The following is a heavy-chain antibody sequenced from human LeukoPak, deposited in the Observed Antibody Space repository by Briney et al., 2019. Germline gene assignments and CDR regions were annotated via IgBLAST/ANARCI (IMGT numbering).Heavy chain of an antibody. Sequence: GGSLRLSCAASGFTFSSYWMSWVRQAPGKGLEWVANIKQDGSERYYVDSVKGRFTISRDNAKNSLYLQMNSLRAEDTAVYYCARAGITMVRGTYYYYYGMDVWGQGTTVTVSS. CDR1: GFTFSSYW. V-gene: IGHV3-7*01. D-gene: IGHD3-10*01. J-gene: IGHJ6*02. CDR3: ARAGITMVRGTYYYYYGMDV. CDR2: IKQDGSER.